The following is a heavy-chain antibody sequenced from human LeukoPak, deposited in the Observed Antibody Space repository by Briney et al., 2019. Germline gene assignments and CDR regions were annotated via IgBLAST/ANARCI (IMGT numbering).Heavy chain of an antibody. CDR2: IYSGGST. V-gene: IGHV3-53*01. J-gene: IGHJ3*02. Sequence: GGSLRLSCAASGFTVSSNYMSWVRQAPGRGLEWLSSIYSGGSTYYADSVKGRFTISRDNSKNTVYLQMNSLRAEDTAVYYCARVRLDSSERYLDAFENWGQGTMVTVSS. CDR1: GFTVSSNY. CDR3: ARVRLDSSERYLDAFEN. D-gene: IGHD6-19*01.